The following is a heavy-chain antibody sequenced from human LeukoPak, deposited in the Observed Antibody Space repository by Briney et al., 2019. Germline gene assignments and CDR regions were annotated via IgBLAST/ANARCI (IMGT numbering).Heavy chain of an antibody. CDR1: GFTFSSYS. CDR2: ISYDGSNK. CDR3: AKDGRGYSGYDFYYYYYMDV. J-gene: IGHJ6*03. V-gene: IGHV3-30*18. D-gene: IGHD5-12*01. Sequence: GGSLRLSCAASGFTFSSYSMNWVRQAPGKGLEWVAVISYDGSNKYYADSVKGRFTISRDNSKNTLYLQMNSLRAEDTAVYYCAKDGRGYSGYDFYYYYYMDVWGKGTTVTVSS.